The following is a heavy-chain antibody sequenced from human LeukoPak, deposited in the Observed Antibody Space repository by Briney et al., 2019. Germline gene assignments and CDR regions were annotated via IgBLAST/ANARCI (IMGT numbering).Heavy chain of an antibody. CDR2: IIPNLGRA. J-gene: IGHJ2*01. V-gene: IGHV1-69*01. Sequence: SVKVSCKASGGTFSSYAISWVRQAPGQRLEWMGGIIPNLGRANYAQKFQGRVTITADESTSTAYMELSSLRSEDTAVYYCARKYYYDSSGYYSGWYFDLWGRGTLVTVSS. D-gene: IGHD3-22*01. CDR1: GGTFSSYA. CDR3: ARKYYYDSSGYYSGWYFDL.